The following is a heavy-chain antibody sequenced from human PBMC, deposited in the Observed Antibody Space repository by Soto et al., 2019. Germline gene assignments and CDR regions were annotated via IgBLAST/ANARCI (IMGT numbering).Heavy chain of an antibody. V-gene: IGHV4-39*01. CDR2: IYYSGST. CDR1: RGSISSGTNY. CDR3: ARHEAGSYFDS. Sequence: SETLSLTCTVSRGSISSGTNYWAWIRQPPGKGLEWIGNIYYSGSTFYNPSLKSRVTISLDTSKNQFSLKLRSVTAADTAVYYCARHEAGSYFDSWGQGTLVTVSS. D-gene: IGHD6-25*01. J-gene: IGHJ4*02.